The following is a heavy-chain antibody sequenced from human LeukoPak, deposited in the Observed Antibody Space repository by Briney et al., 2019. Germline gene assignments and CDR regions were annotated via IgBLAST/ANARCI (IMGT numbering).Heavy chain of an antibody. V-gene: IGHV4-59*01. CDR1: GGSISSYY. D-gene: IGHD4-17*01. CDR2: IYYSGST. Sequence: SETLSLTCTVSGGSISSYYWSWIRQPPGKGLEWIGYIYYSGSTNYNPSLKSRVTMSIDTSKNQFSLKLNSVTAADTAVYYCARATTLITGWFDPWGQGTLVTVSP. CDR3: ARATTLITGWFDP. J-gene: IGHJ5*02.